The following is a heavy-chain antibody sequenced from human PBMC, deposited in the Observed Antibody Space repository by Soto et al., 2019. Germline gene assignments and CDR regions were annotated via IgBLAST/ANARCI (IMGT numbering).Heavy chain of an antibody. Sequence: ASVKVSCKASGYTFTSYYMHWVRQAPGQGLEWMGIINPSGGSTSYAQKFQGRVTMTRDTSTSTVYMELSGLRSEDTAVYYCARPTYIVGATIPFDYWGQGTLVTVSS. CDR3: ARPTYIVGATIPFDY. J-gene: IGHJ4*02. CDR1: GYTFTSYY. V-gene: IGHV1-46*01. CDR2: INPSGGST. D-gene: IGHD1-26*01.